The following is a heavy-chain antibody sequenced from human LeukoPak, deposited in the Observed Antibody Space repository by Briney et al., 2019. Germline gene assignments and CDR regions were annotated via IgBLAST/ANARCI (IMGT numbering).Heavy chain of an antibody. CDR2: ISYDGSIK. D-gene: IGHD4-17*01. CDR1: GFPFSAYA. V-gene: IGHV3-30*04. Sequence: GGSLRLSCAASGFPFSAYAMHWVRQAPGKGLEWVSFISYDGSIKYYADSLTGRFTISRDNSKHTLYLQMDSLRPADTAVYYCARDYGDYLRYFDYWGQGTLVTVSS. CDR3: ARDYGDYLRYFDY. J-gene: IGHJ4*02.